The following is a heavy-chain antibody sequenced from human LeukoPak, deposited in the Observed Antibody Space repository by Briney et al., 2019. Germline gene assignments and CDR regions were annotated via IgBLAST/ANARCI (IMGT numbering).Heavy chain of an antibody. V-gene: IGHV3-74*01. CDR1: GFTFSSYW. Sequence: GGSLRLPCAASGFTFSSYWMHWVRQAPGKGLVWVSRINSDGTSTTYADSVKGRFTISRDNAKNTLYLQMNSLRAEDTAIYYCARGLSGYSSSLGYWGQGTLVTVSS. J-gene: IGHJ4*02. D-gene: IGHD6-6*01. CDR2: INSDGTST. CDR3: ARGLSGYSSSLGY.